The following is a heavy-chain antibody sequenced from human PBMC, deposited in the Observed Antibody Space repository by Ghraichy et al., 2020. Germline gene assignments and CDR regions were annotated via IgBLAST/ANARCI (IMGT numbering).Heavy chain of an antibody. V-gene: IGHV4-39*01. J-gene: IGHJ4*02. CDR1: GGSISSSNYY. D-gene: IGHD1-7*01. CDR3: ARPFSGTRD. CDR2: IYSSGTT. Sequence: SETLSLTCTVSGGSISSSNYYWGWIRQPPGKGLEWIGSIYSSGTTYYNPSLKSRVTISVDTSKNQFSLKLSSVTAADTAVYYCARPFSGTRDWGQGTLVTVSS.